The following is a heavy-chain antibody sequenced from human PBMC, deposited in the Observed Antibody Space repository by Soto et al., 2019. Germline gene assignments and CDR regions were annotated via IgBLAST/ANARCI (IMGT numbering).Heavy chain of an antibody. CDR3: ARDSLPAAYAFDI. D-gene: IGHD2-2*01. J-gene: IGHJ3*02. CDR2: ISYDGSNK. Sequence: VQLVGSGGGVVQPGRSLRLSCAASGFTFSSYAMHWVRQAPGKGLEWVAVISYDGSNKYYADSVKGRFTISRDNSKNTLYLQMNSLRAEDTAVYYCARDSLPAAYAFDIWGQGTMVTVSS. V-gene: IGHV3-30-3*01. CDR1: GFTFSSYA.